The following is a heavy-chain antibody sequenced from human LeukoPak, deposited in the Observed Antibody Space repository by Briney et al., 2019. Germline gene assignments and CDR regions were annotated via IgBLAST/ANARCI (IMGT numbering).Heavy chain of an antibody. CDR2: IYYSGST. CDR1: GGSISSGGYY. V-gene: IGHV4-31*03. CDR3: ARYYDILTGYSSNNWFDP. Sequence: SQTLSLTCTVSGGSISSGGYYWSCIRQHPGKGLEWIGYIYYSGSTYYNPSLKSRVTISVDTSKNQFSLKLSSVTAADTAVYYCARYYDILTGYSSNNWFDPWAQGTLVTVSS. D-gene: IGHD3-9*01. J-gene: IGHJ5*02.